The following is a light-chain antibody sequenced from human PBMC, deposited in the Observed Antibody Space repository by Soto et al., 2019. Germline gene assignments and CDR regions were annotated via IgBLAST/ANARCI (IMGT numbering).Light chain of an antibody. CDR2: ASS. V-gene: IGKV3-20*01. J-gene: IGKJ4*01. CDR3: QQYGSSPLT. Sequence: EIVLTQSPDTLSLSPGERATLSCRASQSVDSHYLAWYHQKPGQAPRLLIFASSNRATGIPDRFSGSGSGTDFTLTISRLEPEDFAEFYCQQYGSSPLTFGGGTKVEIK. CDR1: QSVDSHY.